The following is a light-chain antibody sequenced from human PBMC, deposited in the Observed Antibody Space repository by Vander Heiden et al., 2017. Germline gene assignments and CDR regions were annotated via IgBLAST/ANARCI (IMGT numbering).Light chain of an antibody. CDR3: QQYNRSPRT. CDR1: QSISHW. J-gene: IGKJ1*01. V-gene: IGKV1-5*03. Sequence: DIQLPQSHSPLSASVGDRVTITCRTSQSISHWLAWYQQKPGKAPKLLIYEASNLENGVPSRFSGSGSGTEFTLTISSLQPNDFATYYCQQYNRSPRTFGQGTKVEIQ. CDR2: EAS.